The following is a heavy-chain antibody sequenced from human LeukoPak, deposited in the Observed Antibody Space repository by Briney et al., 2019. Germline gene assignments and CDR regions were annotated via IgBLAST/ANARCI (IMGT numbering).Heavy chain of an antibody. CDR1: GGSISSGGYY. J-gene: IGHJ4*02. D-gene: IGHD6-19*01. V-gene: IGHV4-31*03. CDR2: IYYSGST. CDR3: ARHYSSDPFDY. Sequence: PSETLSLTCTVPGGSISSGGYYWSWIRQHPGKGLEWIGYIYYSGSTYYNPSLKSRVTISVDTSKNQFSLKLSSVTAADTAVYYCARHYSSDPFDYWGQGTLVTVSS.